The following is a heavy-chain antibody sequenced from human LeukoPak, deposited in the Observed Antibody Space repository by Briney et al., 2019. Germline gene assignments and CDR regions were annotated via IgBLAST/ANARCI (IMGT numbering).Heavy chain of an antibody. CDR3: ARDLVVRGLRPNWFDP. D-gene: IGHD3-10*01. Sequence: ASVKVSRKASGYTFTSYGISWVRQAPGQGLEWMGWISAYNGNTNYAQKLQGRVTMTTDTSTSTAYMELRSLRSDDTAVYYCARDLVVRGLRPNWFDPWGQGTLVIVSS. V-gene: IGHV1-18*01. CDR1: GYTFTSYG. CDR2: ISAYNGNT. J-gene: IGHJ5*02.